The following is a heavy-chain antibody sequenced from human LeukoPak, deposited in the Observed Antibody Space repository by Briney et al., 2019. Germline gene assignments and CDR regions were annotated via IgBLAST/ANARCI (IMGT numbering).Heavy chain of an antibody. J-gene: IGHJ4*02. CDR1: GGSISSSSYY. V-gene: IGHV4-39*07. CDR2: IYYSGST. Sequence: SETLSLTCTVSGGSISSSSYYWGWIRQPPGKGLEWIESIYYSGSTYYNPSLKSRVTISVDTSKNQFSLKLSSVTAADTAVYYCARRRGGGSYLTYYYFDYWGQGTLVTVSS. CDR3: ARRRGGGSYLTYYYFDY. D-gene: IGHD1-26*01.